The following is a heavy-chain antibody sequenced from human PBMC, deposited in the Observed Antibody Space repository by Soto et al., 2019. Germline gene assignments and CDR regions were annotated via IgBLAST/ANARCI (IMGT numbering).Heavy chain of an antibody. CDR1: GYTFTDYY. Sequence: QEQLVQSGAEVKKPGASLKVSCKASGYTFTDYYIHWVRQAPGQGLEWVGWINPDSGGTNLAQRLQGRVTMTNDPSINTAYKELSSLRSDDTAVYYCAIRTGQLAIISEFDGDWFFEVWGRGTLVTVSS. V-gene: IGHV1-2*02. J-gene: IGHJ2*01. CDR2: INPDSGGT. CDR3: AIRTGQLAIISEFDGDWFFEV. D-gene: IGHD2-2*01.